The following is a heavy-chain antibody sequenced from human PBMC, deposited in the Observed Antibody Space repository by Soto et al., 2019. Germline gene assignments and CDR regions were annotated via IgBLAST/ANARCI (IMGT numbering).Heavy chain of an antibody. J-gene: IGHJ4*02. V-gene: IGHV4-59*01. CDR1: CGSISSYY. Sequence: SETLSLTCPFSCGSISSYYWSLIRQPPGKGLEWIGYIYYSGSTNYNPSLKSRVTISVDTSKNQFSLKLSSVTAADTAVYYCARDLSGPGDYWGQGTLVTVSS. CDR2: IYYSGST. CDR3: ARDLSGPGDY. D-gene: IGHD5-12*01.